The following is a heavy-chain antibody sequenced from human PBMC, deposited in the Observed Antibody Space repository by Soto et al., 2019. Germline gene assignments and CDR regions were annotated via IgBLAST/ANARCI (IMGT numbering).Heavy chain of an antibody. J-gene: IGHJ4*02. Sequence: QVQLVQSGAEVKKPGSSVKVSCKASGGTFSSYAISWVRQAPGQGLEWMGGIIPIFGTANYAQKFQGRVTITADESMSTAYMELSSLRSEDTAVYYCARENPGYRGSPFDYWGQGTLVTVSS. CDR3: ARENPGYRGSPFDY. CDR1: GGTFSSYA. CDR2: IIPIFGTA. D-gene: IGHD5-12*01. V-gene: IGHV1-69*12.